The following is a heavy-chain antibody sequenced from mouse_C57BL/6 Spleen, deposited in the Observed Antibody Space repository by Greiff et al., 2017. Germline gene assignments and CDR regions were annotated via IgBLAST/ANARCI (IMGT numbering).Heavy chain of an antibody. J-gene: IGHJ1*03. CDR3: AREGSSYGYFDV. V-gene: IGHV1-22*01. D-gene: IGHD1-1*01. Sequence: VQLQQSGPELVKPGASVQMSCKASGYTFTDYNMHWVKQSHGKSLEWIGYINPNNGGTSYNQKFKGKATLTVNKSSSTAYMELRSLTSEDSAVYYCAREGSSYGYFDVWGTGTTVTVSS. CDR2: INPNNGGT. CDR1: GYTFTDYN.